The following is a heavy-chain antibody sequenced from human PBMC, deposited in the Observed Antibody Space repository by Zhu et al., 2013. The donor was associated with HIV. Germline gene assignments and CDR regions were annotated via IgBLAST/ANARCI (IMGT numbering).Heavy chain of an antibody. CDR3: ARGLMFANSFDP. CDR1: GYPFTDYY. J-gene: IGHJ5*02. CDR2: MNPNSGNT. V-gene: IGHV1-2*02. D-gene: IGHD3-10*02. Sequence: QVQLVQSAAEVKPPGASVKVSCKASGYPFTDYYVHWIRQAPGHGLEWMAWMNPNSGNTTYAQKFQGRVTLTRNTSINTVYMELSTLTSDDTAVYYCARGLMFANSFDPWGQGTLVTVSS.